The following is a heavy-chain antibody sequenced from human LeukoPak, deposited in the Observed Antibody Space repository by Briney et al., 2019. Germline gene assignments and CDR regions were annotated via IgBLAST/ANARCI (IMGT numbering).Heavy chain of an antibody. J-gene: IGHJ4*02. Sequence: GASVKVSCKASGGTFSSYAISWVRQAPGQGLEWMERIIPILGIANYAQKFQGRVTITADKSTSTAYMELSSLRCEDTAVYYCARDLRITGTTFYYWGQGTLVTVSS. D-gene: IGHD1-20*01. CDR2: IIPILGIA. CDR3: ARDLRITGTTFYY. V-gene: IGHV1-69*04. CDR1: GGTFSSYA.